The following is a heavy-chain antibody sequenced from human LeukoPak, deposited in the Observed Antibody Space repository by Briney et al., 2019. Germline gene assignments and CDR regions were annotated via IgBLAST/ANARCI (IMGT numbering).Heavy chain of an antibody. D-gene: IGHD1-26*01. CDR2: IYYSGST. V-gene: IGHV4-39*01. J-gene: IGHJ4*02. CDR1: SGSISSMSYF. CDR3: ARLGGPFDY. Sequence: SETLSLTCTVSSGSISSMSYFWGWIRQPPGKGLERIGSIYYSGSTYYNPSLKSRVTISVDTSKNQFSLKLSSVTAADTAVYYCARLGGPFDYWGQGTLVTVSS.